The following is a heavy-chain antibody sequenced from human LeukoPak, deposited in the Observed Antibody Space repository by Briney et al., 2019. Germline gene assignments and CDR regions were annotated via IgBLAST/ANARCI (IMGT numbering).Heavy chain of an antibody. D-gene: IGHD6-19*01. J-gene: IGHJ4*02. CDR2: IYYSGST. Sequence: SETLSLTCTVSVGSISSYYWSWIRQPPGKGLEWIGYIYYSGSTNYNPSLKSRVTISVDTSKNQFSLKLSSVTAADTAVYYCARGSGWYFYWGQGTLVTVSS. CDR3: ARGSGWYFY. CDR1: VGSISSYY. V-gene: IGHV4-59*01.